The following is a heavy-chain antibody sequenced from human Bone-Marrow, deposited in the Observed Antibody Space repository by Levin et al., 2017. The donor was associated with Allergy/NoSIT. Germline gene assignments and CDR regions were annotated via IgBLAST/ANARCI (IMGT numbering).Heavy chain of an antibody. J-gene: IGHJ4*02. CDR3: ARGGVGYCTNGVCYAHDY. V-gene: IGHV4-39*07. D-gene: IGHD2-8*01. CDR2: IYYSGTT. Sequence: SQTLSLTCTVSGGSISSSSNYWGWIRQPPGKGLEWIGSIYYSGTTYYNPSLKSRVTLSVDTSKNQFSLKLSSVTAADPAVYYCARGGVGYCTNGVCYAHDYWGQGTLVTVSS. CDR1: GGSISSSSNY.